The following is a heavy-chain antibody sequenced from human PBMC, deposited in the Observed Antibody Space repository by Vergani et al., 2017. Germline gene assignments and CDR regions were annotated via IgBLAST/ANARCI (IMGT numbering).Heavy chain of an antibody. J-gene: IGHJ4*02. CDR1: GGSFSGYY. Sequence: QVQLQQWGAGLLKPSETLSLTCAVYGGSFSGYYWSWIRQPPGKGLEWIGEINHSGSTNYNPSLKSRVTISVDTSKNQFSLKLSSVTAADTAVYYCARSSRRDMDEFDYWGQGTLVTVSS. CDR3: ARSSRRDMDEFDY. V-gene: IGHV4-34*01. CDR2: INHSGST. D-gene: IGHD5-24*01.